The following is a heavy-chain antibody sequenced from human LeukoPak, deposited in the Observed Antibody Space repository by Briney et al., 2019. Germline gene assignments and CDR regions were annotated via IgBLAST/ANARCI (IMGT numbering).Heavy chain of an antibody. CDR3: ARRVDDFWSGWYQDY. V-gene: IGHV1-18*01. CDR1: GYTFTSYG. D-gene: IGHD3-3*01. J-gene: IGHJ4*02. CDR2: ISAYNGNT. Sequence: ASVKVSCKASGYTFTSYGISWVRQAPGQGLEWMGWISAYNGNTNYAQKLQSRVTMTTDTSTSTAYMELRSLRSDDTAVYYCARRVDDFWSGWYQDYWGQGTLVTVSS.